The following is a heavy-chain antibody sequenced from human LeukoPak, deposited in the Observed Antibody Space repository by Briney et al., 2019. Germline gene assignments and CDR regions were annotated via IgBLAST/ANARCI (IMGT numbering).Heavy chain of an antibody. CDR2: IYHSGST. CDR1: GYSISSGYY. Sequence: PSETLSLTCTVSGYSISSGYYWGWIRQPPGKRLEWIGSIYHSGSTYYNPSLKSRVTISVDTSKNQFSLKLSSVTAADTAVYYCAREIEGNAFDIWGQGTMVTVSS. CDR3: AREIEGNAFDI. V-gene: IGHV4-38-2*02. J-gene: IGHJ3*02. D-gene: IGHD2-21*01.